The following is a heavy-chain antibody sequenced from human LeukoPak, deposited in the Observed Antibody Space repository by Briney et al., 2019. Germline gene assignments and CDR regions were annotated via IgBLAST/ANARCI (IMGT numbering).Heavy chain of an antibody. Sequence: SETLSLTCTVSGGSISSSSYYWGWIRQPPGKGLEWIGSIYYSGSTYYNPSLKSRVTMSVDTSKNQFSLKLSSVTAADTAVYYCARIAARPSWAFDIWGQGTMVTVSS. V-gene: IGHV4-39*01. D-gene: IGHD6-6*01. CDR1: GGSISSSSYY. CDR2: IYYSGST. J-gene: IGHJ3*02. CDR3: ARIAARPSWAFDI.